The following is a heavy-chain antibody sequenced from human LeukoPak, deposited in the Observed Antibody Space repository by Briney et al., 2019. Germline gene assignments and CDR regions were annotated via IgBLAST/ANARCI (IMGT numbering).Heavy chain of an antibody. Sequence: GGSLRLSCAASGFTFSSYGMHWVRQAPGKGLEWVAFIRYDGSNKYYADSVKGRFTISRDNSKNTLYLQMNSLRAEDTAVYYCAKEQSKLLWFGEMGYWGQGTLVTVSS. CDR2: IRYDGSNK. CDR1: GFTFSSYG. V-gene: IGHV3-30*02. CDR3: AKEQSKLLWFGEMGY. D-gene: IGHD3-10*01. J-gene: IGHJ4*02.